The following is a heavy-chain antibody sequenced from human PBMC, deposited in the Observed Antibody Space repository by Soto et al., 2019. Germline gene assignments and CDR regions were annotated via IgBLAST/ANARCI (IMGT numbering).Heavy chain of an antibody. CDR3: VRVPTWDTKYCDEV. J-gene: IGHJ6*03. Sequence: QVQLKESGPGLVKPSQSLSLTCTVTDASLNIEGYYWSCIRQQPVKGLEWIVYIYYTGSTFSNPDLGSRVSISQYASHNQCSLQLPSVTAAETAVDFGVRVPTWDTKYCDEVWGTGNTVTV. CDR1: DASLNIEGYY. D-gene: IGHD2-8*02. V-gene: IGHV4-31*03. CDR2: IYYTGST.